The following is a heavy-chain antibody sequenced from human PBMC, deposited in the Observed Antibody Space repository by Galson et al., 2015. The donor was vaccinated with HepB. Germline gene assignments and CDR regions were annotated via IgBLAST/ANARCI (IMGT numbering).Heavy chain of an antibody. D-gene: IGHD3-22*01. CDR3: ARGQYYYDSSGYYLAGYFQH. Sequence: ATRSLTCAVYGGSFRGYYWSWIRPLPGGGGGGIGEINHSGSTNYDPSLKSRVTISVDPSKTQLSLKLSSVTAADTAVYYCARGQYYYDSSGYYLAGYFQHWGQGILVTVSS. J-gene: IGHJ1*01. CDR2: INHSGST. CDR1: GGSFRGYY. V-gene: IGHV4-34*01.